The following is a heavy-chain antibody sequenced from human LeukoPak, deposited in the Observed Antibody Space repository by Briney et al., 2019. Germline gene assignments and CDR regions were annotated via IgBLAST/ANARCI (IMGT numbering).Heavy chain of an antibody. CDR3: ARAVGYCSGGSCGPLDY. J-gene: IGHJ4*02. D-gene: IGHD2-15*01. V-gene: IGHV3-21*01. Sequence: GGSLRLSCAASGFTFSSYSMNWVRQAPGKGLEWVSSISSSSSYIYYADSVKGRFTIYRDNAKNSLYLQMNSLRAEDTAVYYCARAVGYCSGGSCGPLDYWGQGTLVTVSS. CDR1: GFTFSSYS. CDR2: ISSSSSYI.